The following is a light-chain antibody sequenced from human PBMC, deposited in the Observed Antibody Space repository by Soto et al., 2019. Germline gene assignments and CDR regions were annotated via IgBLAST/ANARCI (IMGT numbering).Light chain of an antibody. V-gene: IGLV2-14*03. CDR3: SSYTSSNTYV. CDR2: DVN. CDR1: SVDVGGFEY. J-gene: IGLJ1*01. Sequence: QSVLTQPASVSGSPGQSIAISCTGTSVDVGGFEYVSWYQQHPGKVNKLMIYDVNNRPSGVSNRFSGSKSGNTASLTISWLQAEDEADYFCSSYTSSNTYVFGTGTKVTVL.